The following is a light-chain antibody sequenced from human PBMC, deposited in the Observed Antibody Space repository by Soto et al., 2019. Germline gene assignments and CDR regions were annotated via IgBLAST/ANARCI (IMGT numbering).Light chain of an antibody. Sequence: EILLTQSPATLSVSPGERATLSCRASQSVSTKLAWYQQKPGQAPRLLIYDASVRAAGFPATFSGSGSGTEFTLTISSLQSEDVAVYDWQHDKNWPYTFGQGTKVEIK. CDR1: QSVSTK. CDR3: QHDKNWPYT. V-gene: IGKV3-15*01. J-gene: IGKJ2*01. CDR2: DAS.